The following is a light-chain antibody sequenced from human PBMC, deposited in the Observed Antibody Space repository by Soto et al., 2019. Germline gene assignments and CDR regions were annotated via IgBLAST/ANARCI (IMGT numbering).Light chain of an antibody. CDR2: WAS. V-gene: IGKV4-1*01. Sequence: DIVMTQSPDSLAVSLGERATINCKSSQSVLYSSNNKNYLAWYQQKPGQPPKLLIYWASTRESRVPDRFSGSGSGSDFTLTISSLQAEDVAVYYCQQYYCTPSWTFDQGTRVDIK. J-gene: IGKJ1*01. CDR3: QQYYCTPSWT. CDR1: QSVLYSSNNKNY.